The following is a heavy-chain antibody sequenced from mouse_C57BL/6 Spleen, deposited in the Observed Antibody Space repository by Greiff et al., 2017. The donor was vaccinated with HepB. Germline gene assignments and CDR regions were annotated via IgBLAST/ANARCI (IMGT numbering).Heavy chain of an antibody. J-gene: IGHJ3*01. V-gene: IGHV5-17*01. CDR1: GFTFSDYG. D-gene: IGHD1-1*01. Sequence: EVKVEESGGGLVKPGGSLKLSCAASGFTFSDYGMHWVRQAPEKGLEWVAYISSGSSTIYYADTVKGRFTISRDNAKNTLFLQMTSLRSEDTAMYYCAREWLQAYWGQGTLVTVSA. CDR2: ISSGSSTI. CDR3: AREWLQAY.